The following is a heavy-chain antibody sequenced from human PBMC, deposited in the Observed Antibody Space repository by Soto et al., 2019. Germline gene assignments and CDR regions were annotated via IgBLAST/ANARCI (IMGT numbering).Heavy chain of an antibody. V-gene: IGHV3-7*04. J-gene: IGHJ3*02. CDR2: IKQDGSEK. D-gene: IGHD2-15*01. CDR3: ARGFIPLYCSGGSCAHGRHAFDI. Sequence: PGGSLRLSCAASGFTFSSYWMSWVRQAPGKGLEWVANIKQDGSEKYYVDSVKGRFTISRDNAKNSLYLQMNSLRAEDTAVYYCARGFIPLYCSGGSCAHGRHAFDIWGQGTMVTVSS. CDR1: GFTFSSYW.